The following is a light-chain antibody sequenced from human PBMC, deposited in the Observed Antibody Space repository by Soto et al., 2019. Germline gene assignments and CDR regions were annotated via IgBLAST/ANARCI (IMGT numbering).Light chain of an antibody. V-gene: IGLV2-23*02. J-gene: IGLJ1*01. CDR2: EVS. Sequence: QSVLTHPASVSGSPGQSIPISCTRNTSDVGSYNRVSWYQQHPGKAPKLMIYEVSKRPSGVSNRFSGSKSGNTASLAISGLQAEDEADYYCCSYAGSSTYVFGTGTKVTVL. CDR1: TSDVGSYNR. CDR3: CSYAGSSTYV.